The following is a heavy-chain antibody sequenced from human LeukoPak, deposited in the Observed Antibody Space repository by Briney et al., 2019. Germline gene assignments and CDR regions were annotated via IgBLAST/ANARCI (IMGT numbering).Heavy chain of an antibody. CDR1: GYSISSGYY. CDR3: ARDQSQNGRFDY. J-gene: IGHJ4*02. D-gene: IGHD2-8*01. CDR2: IYHSGST. Sequence: PSETLSLTCAVSGYSISSGYYWGWIRQPPGKGLEWIGSIYHSGSTNYNPSLKGRVTISVDTSKNQFSLKLSSVTAADTAVYYCARDQSQNGRFDYWGQGTLVTVSS. V-gene: IGHV4-38-2*02.